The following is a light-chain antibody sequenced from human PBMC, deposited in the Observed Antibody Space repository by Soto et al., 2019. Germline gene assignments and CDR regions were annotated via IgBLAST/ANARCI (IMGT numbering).Light chain of an antibody. V-gene: IGLV1-47*01. CDR2: RNN. CDR3: AAWDDSLSGGV. J-gene: IGLJ2*01. Sequence: QSVLTQPPSASGTPGQRVTISCSGSSSNIGSNYVYWYQQLPGTAPKLLIYRNNQRPSGVPARFSGSKSGTSASLAISGLRSEDEDDYYCAAWDDSLSGGVFGGGTKLTVL. CDR1: SSNIGSNY.